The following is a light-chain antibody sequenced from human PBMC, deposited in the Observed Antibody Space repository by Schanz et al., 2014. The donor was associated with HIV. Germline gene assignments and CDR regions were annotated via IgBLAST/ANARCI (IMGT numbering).Light chain of an antibody. J-gene: IGKJ4*01. CDR2: ATS. Sequence: EIVMTQSPGTLSLSPGERATLSCRASQTVSSHFLAWYQQKPGQAPRLVIYATSTRAAGIPARFSGSGSGTDFTLTISRLEPEDFAVYYCQHYGDSRGTFGGGTEVDIK. V-gene: IGKV3-20*01. CDR1: QTVSSHF. CDR3: QHYGDSRGT.